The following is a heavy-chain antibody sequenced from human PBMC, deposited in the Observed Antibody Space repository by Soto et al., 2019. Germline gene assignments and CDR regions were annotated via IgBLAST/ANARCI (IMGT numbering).Heavy chain of an antibody. CDR2: INPNSGGT. CDR3: ARESRGSGSYYNY. CDR1: GYTFTSYY. Sequence: ASVKVSCKASGYTFTSYYMHWVRQAPGQGLEWMGWINPNSGGTNYAQKFQGWVTMTRDTSISTAYMELSRLRSDDTAVYYCARESRGSGSYYNYWGQGTLVTVSS. J-gene: IGHJ4*02. V-gene: IGHV1-2*04. D-gene: IGHD3-10*01.